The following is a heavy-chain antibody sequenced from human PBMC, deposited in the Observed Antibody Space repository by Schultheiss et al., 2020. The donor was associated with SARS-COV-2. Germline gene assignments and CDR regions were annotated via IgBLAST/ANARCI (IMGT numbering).Heavy chain of an antibody. CDR1: GFNFSSYE. CDR2: IKQDGSEK. Sequence: GGSLRLSCAASGFNFSSYEMSWVRQAPGKGLEWVANIKQDGSEKYYVDSVKGRFTISRDNAKNSLYLQMNSLRAEDTAVYYCARDHIVVVVAAYYYYGMDVWGQGTTVTVSS. CDR3: ARDHIVVVVAAYYYYGMDV. V-gene: IGHV3-7*01. J-gene: IGHJ6*02. D-gene: IGHD2-15*01.